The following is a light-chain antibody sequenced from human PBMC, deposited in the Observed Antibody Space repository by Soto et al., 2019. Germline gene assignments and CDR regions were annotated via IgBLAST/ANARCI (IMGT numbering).Light chain of an antibody. CDR2: GAS. J-gene: IGKJ2*01. CDR1: QSVTSSH. Sequence: EIVLTQTPGTLSLSPGERATLSCRASQSVTSSHLAWYQQKPGQAPRLLIYGASTRATGIPDRFSGSGSDTDFSLTIRRLDPEDFAMYYCQVSGRSALYTFGQGTRLEIK. V-gene: IGKV3-20*01. CDR3: QVSGRSALYT.